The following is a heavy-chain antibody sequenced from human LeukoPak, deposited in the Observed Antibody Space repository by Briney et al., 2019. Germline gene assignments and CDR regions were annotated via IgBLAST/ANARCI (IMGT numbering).Heavy chain of an antibody. CDR3: AKDEVGRGLQGSFDY. V-gene: IGHV3-30*02. D-gene: IGHD4-11*01. Sequence: GGSLRLSCAASGLTFSAYGMHWVRQTPGKGLEWVAFTPSDGRFEDYADSVKGRFTISRDNSKNTLYLQMNSLTTEDTAVYYCAKDEVGRGLQGSFDYWGQGTLVSVSS. J-gene: IGHJ4*02. CDR2: TPSDGRFE. CDR1: GLTFSAYG.